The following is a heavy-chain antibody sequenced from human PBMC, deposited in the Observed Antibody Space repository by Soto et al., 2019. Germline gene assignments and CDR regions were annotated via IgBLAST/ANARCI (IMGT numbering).Heavy chain of an antibody. CDR2: INHSGGT. D-gene: IGHD3-10*01. CDR1: GGSFSGYY. CDR3: VSMVRGVITTDWWFDP. J-gene: IGHJ5*02. Sequence: QVQLQQWGAGLLKPSETLSLTCAVYGGSFSGYYWSWIRQPPGKGLEWIGEINHSGGTNYNPSLKSRVTISVDTSKIQFSLKLSSVTAADTAVYYCVSMVRGVITTDWWFDPWGQGTLVTVSS. V-gene: IGHV4-34*01.